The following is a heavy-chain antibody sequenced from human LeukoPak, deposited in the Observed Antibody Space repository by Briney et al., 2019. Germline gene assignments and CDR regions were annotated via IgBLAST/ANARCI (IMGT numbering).Heavy chain of an antibody. CDR1: GGSISSGGYY. Sequence: SETLSLTCTVSGGSISSGGYYWSWIRQPPGKGLEWIGYIYHSGSTYYNPSLKSRVTISVDRSKNQFSLKLSSVTAADTAVYYCARRIAARPTSMDVWGKGTTVTVSS. J-gene: IGHJ6*04. D-gene: IGHD6-6*01. V-gene: IGHV4-30-2*01. CDR2: IYHSGST. CDR3: ARRIAARPTSMDV.